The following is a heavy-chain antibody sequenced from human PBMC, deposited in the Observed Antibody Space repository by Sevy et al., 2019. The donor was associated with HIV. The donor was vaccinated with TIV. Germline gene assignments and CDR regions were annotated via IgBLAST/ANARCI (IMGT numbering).Heavy chain of an antibody. V-gene: IGHV4-4*07. CDR2: VYTSGSA. J-gene: IGHJ4*02. Sequence: SETLSLTCTVSGASMSSYYWSWIRQPAGKGLEWVGRVYTSGSADSHPSLKSRVTMSIDTSKNQFSLRLTSVTAADTAVYYCARVSPRRGDEMDYWGQGTLVTVSS. CDR3: ARVSPRRGDEMDY. CDR1: GASMSSYY.